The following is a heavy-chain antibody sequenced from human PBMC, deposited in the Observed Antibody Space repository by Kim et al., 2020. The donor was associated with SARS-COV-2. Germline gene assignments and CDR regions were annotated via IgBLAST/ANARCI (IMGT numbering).Heavy chain of an antibody. CDR2: IWYDGSNK. V-gene: IGHV3-33*06. Sequence: GGSLRLSCAASGFTFSSYGMHWVRQAPGKGLEWVAVIWYDGSNKYYADSVKGRFTISRDNSKNTLYLQMNSLRAEDTAVYYCAKDSTVMTTYFQHWGQGTLVTVSS. CDR1: GFTFSSYG. J-gene: IGHJ1*01. CDR3: AKDSTVMTTYFQH. D-gene: IGHD4-17*01.